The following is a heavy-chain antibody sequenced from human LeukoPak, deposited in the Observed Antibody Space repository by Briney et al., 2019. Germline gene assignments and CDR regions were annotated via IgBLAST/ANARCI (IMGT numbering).Heavy chain of an antibody. Sequence: PGGSLRLSCAASGFTFSSYSMNWVRQAPGKGLEWVSYISSSSSTIYYADSVKGRFTISRDNAKNSLYLQMDSLRAEDTAVYYCARDRSSSHNYYYYYYMDVWGKGTTVTVSS. V-gene: IGHV3-48*01. J-gene: IGHJ6*03. CDR3: ARDRSSSHNYYYYYYMDV. D-gene: IGHD6-6*01. CDR2: ISSSSSTI. CDR1: GFTFSSYS.